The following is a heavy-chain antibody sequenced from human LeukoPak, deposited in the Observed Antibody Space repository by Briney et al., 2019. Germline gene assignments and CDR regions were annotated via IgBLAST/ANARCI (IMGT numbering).Heavy chain of an antibody. Sequence: GSLRLSCAASGFAFSSYSMDWVRQAPGKGLEWVSSISSSSSYIYYADSVKGRFTISRDNAKNSLYLQMNSLRAEDTAVYYCARNPYSSSWYYFDYWGQGTLVTVSS. D-gene: IGHD6-13*01. CDR1: GFAFSSYS. V-gene: IGHV3-21*01. J-gene: IGHJ4*02. CDR3: ARNPYSSSWYYFDY. CDR2: ISSSSSYI.